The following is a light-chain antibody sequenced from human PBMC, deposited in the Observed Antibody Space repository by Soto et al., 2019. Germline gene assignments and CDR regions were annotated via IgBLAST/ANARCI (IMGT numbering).Light chain of an antibody. V-gene: IGLV2-14*01. CDR1: SSDIGRYKY. CDR3: SSFASGSTLYI. J-gene: IGLJ1*01. CDR2: EVS. Sequence: QSVLTQPASVSGSPGQSITISCTGSSSDIGRYKYVSWYQHHPGKAPKPIIYEVSNRPSGVSNRFSGSKSGNTASLTISGLQAEDEADYHCSSFASGSTLYIFGTGTKVTVL.